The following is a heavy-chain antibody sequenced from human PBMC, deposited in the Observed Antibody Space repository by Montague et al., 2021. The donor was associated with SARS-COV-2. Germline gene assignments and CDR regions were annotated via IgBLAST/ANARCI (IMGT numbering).Heavy chain of an antibody. CDR1: GFTFSDFY. CDR2: ITGTNNGI. J-gene: IGHJ4*02. Sequence: SLRLSCAGSGFTFSDFYINWVRQAPGKGLEWLSFITGTNNGIRYSDSVKGRFTVSRDNAHSSVYLHLDSLTAEDTAVYYRARSLFYGSGGYFDFWGQGTLVAVSS. CDR3: ARSLFYGSGGYFDF. V-gene: IGHV3-11*03. D-gene: IGHD3-10*01.